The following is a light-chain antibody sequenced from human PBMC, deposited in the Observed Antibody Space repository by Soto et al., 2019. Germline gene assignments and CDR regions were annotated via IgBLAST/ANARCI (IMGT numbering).Light chain of an antibody. CDR3: HQRTNWLFS. J-gene: IGKJ3*01. Sequence: EVVLTQSPATLSLSPGERATLSCRASQSVSNFLAWYQQKPGQAPRLLMYDASHRATGIPARFSGSGSGTDFTLTISSLEPEDFAVYYCHQRTNWLFSFGPGTKVDIK. CDR1: QSVSNF. CDR2: DAS. V-gene: IGKV3-11*01.